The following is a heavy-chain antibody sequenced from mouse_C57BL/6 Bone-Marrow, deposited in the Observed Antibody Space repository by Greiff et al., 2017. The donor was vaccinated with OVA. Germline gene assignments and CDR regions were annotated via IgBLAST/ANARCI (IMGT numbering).Heavy chain of an antibody. D-gene: IGHD1-1*01. CDR3: AEDRGIYYYFDY. CDR1: GFTFSSYG. Sequence: EVQRVESGGDLVKPGGSLKLSCAASGFTFSSYGMSWVRQTPDKRLEWVATISSGGSYTYYPDSVKGRFTLSRDNAKNAQYLQRSSMKSEDTAMYDWAEDRGIYYYFDYWGQGTTLTVSS. J-gene: IGHJ2*01. V-gene: IGHV5-6*01. CDR2: ISSGGSYT.